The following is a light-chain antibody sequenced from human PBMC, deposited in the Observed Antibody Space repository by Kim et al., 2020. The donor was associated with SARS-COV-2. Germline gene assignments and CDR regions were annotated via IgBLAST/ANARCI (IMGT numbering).Light chain of an antibody. CDR2: ENY. CDR1: SATIASDF. V-gene: IGLV6-57*01. Sequence: NTVLIPCTPTSATIASDFVQWFHRRPGSSPTTVIYENYHRPSGVPDRFSGSVDSSSNSASLTISGLKTDDEAEYYCQSYDDNSWVFGGGTQLTVL. J-gene: IGLJ7*01. CDR3: QSYDDNSWV.